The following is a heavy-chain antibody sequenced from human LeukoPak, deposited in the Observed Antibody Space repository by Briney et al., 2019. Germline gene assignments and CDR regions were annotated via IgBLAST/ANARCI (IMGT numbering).Heavy chain of an antibody. D-gene: IGHD1-26*01. CDR1: GASITTYS. J-gene: IGHJ5*02. V-gene: IGHV4-59*08. CDR3: AKMDELEWALGT. CDR2: FSLGETT. Sequence: ASETLSLTCSVSGASITTYSWNWLRQSPGKGLEWIGYFSLGETTSYTSSLKSRVTISRDTSKNQVSLKLTSVTAADTAVYYCAKMDELEWALGTLGPGTLVTVSS.